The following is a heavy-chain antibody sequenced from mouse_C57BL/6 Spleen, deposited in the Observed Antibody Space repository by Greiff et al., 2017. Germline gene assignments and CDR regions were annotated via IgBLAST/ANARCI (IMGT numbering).Heavy chain of an antibody. CDR1: GYSFTGYY. D-gene: IGHD1-1*01. CDR2: INPSTGGT. CDR3: ARKYYGSSQYFDY. V-gene: IGHV1-42*01. J-gene: IGHJ2*01. Sequence: EVQLVESGPELVKPGASVKISCKASGYSFTGYYMNWVKQSPEKSLEWIGEINPSTGGTTYNQKFKAKATLTVDKSSSTAYMQLKSLTSEDSAVYYCARKYYGSSQYFDYWGQGTTLTVSS.